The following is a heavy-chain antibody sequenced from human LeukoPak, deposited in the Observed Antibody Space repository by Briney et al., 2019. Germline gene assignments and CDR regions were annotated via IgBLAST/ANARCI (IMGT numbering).Heavy chain of an antibody. D-gene: IGHD3-9*01. Sequence: GGSLRLSCAASGFTFSSYAMHWVRQAPGKGLEWVAVISYDGSNKYYADSVKGRFTISRDKSKNTLYLQMNSLRAEDTAVYYCARAPGYDILTGYRYYYYGMDVWGQGTTVTVSS. CDR2: ISYDGSNK. V-gene: IGHV3-30*04. CDR1: GFTFSSYA. J-gene: IGHJ6*02. CDR3: ARAPGYDILTGYRYYYYGMDV.